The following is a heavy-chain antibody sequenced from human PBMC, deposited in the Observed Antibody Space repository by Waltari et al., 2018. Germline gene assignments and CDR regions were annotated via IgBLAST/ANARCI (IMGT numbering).Heavy chain of an antibody. D-gene: IGHD3-22*01. CDR1: GYTFTSYA. J-gene: IGHJ5*02. CDR2: MNPNSGNT. V-gene: IGHV1-8*01. Sequence: QVQLVQSGAEVKKHGASVKVSCKASGYTFTSYAINWIRRATGQGLEWMGWMNPNSGNTGYAQKFQGRVTMTRNTSISTAYMELSSLRSEDTAVYYCARGLTYDSTPGGPWGQGTLVTVSS. CDR3: ARGLTYDSTPGGP.